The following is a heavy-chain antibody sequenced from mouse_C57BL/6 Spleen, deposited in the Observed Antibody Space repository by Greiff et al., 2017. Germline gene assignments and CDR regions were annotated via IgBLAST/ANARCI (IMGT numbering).Heavy chain of an antibody. V-gene: IGHV1-4*01. Sequence: QVQLQQSGAELVRPGASVKMSCKASGYTFTSYSMHWVKQRPGQGLEWIGYINTSGGYTKYNQKFKDKATLTADKSSSTAYMQLSSLTSDDSAVYYCAREAIATVVGYFDYWGQGTTLTVSS. CDR2: INTSGGYT. CDR1: GYTFTSYS. D-gene: IGHD1-1*01. CDR3: AREAIATVVGYFDY. J-gene: IGHJ2*01.